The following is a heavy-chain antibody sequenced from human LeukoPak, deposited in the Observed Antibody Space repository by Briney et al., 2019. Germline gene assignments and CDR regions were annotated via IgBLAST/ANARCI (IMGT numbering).Heavy chain of an antibody. Sequence: GRSLRLSCAASGFTFSNYAIHWVRQAPGKGLEWVSAISGSGGSTYYADSVKGRFTISRDNSKNTLYLQMNSLRAEDTAVYYCARANTDYYDSSGYYTPNYYFDYWGQGTLVAVSS. CDR2: ISGSGGST. CDR3: ARANTDYYDSSGYYTPNYYFDY. V-gene: IGHV3-23*01. D-gene: IGHD3-22*01. J-gene: IGHJ4*02. CDR1: GFTFSNYA.